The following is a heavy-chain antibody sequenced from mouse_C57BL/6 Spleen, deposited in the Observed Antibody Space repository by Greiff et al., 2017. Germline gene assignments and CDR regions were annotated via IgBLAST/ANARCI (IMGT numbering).Heavy chain of an antibody. CDR2: IYPRSGNT. CDR3: AGDSNSNYFDF. D-gene: IGHD2-5*01. Sequence: QVQLKQSGAELARPGASVKLSCKASGYTFPSYGISWVKQRTGQGLEWIGEIYPRSGNTYYNEKFKGKATLTADKSSRTAYMELRSLTSEDSAVYFCAGDSNSNYFDFWGQGTTLTVSS. CDR1: GYTFPSYG. J-gene: IGHJ2*01. V-gene: IGHV1-81*01.